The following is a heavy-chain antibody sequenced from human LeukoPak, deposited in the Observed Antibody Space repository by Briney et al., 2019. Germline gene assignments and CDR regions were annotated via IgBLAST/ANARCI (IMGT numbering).Heavy chain of an antibody. J-gene: IGHJ4*02. Sequence: TLSLTCTVSGGSVSSGSYYWSWIRQPPGKALEWLALIYWDDDKRYSPSLKSRLTITKDTSKNQVVLTMTNMDPVDTATYYCAHRHYDILTGYCRGFDYWGQGTLVTVSS. D-gene: IGHD3-9*01. CDR2: IYWDDDK. CDR1: GGSVSSGSYY. CDR3: AHRHYDILTGYCRGFDY. V-gene: IGHV2-5*08.